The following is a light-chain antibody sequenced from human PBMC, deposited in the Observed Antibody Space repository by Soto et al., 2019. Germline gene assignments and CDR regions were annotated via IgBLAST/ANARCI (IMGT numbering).Light chain of an antibody. Sequence: QSALTKPASVSGSPGQSITISCTGTSSDVGGYNYVSWYQQHPGKAPKLMIYEVSNRPSGVSNRFSGSKSGNTASLTISGLHAEDEADYYCSSYTSSSSYVFGTGTKVTVL. CDR1: SSDVGGYNY. CDR3: SSYTSSSSYV. V-gene: IGLV2-14*01. J-gene: IGLJ1*01. CDR2: EVS.